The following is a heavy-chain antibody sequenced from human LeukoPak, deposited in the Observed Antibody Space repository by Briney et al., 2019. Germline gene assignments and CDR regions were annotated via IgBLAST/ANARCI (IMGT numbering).Heavy chain of an antibody. CDR1: GGSISSGGYS. CDR2: IYHSGST. Sequence: SETLSLTCAVSGGSISSGGYSWSWIRQPPGKGLEWIGYIYHSGSTYYNPSLGSRVTMSVDTSNNYFSLRLSSVTAADTAVYYCARDFYASGFYFWFDPWGQGILVTVSS. V-gene: IGHV4-30-2*01. D-gene: IGHD2/OR15-2a*01. CDR3: ARDFYASGFYFWFDP. J-gene: IGHJ5*02.